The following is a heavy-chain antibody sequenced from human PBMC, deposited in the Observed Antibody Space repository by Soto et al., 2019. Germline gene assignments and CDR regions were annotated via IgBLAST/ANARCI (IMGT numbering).Heavy chain of an antibody. D-gene: IGHD6-13*01. CDR1: GFTFDDYG. CDR3: AREAGSLGSSWFRFTAGWFDP. J-gene: IGHJ5*02. Sequence: SGGSLRLSCAASGFTFDDYGMSWVRQAPGKGLEWVSGINWNGGSTGYADSVKGRFTISRDNAKNSLYLQMNSLRAEDTALYYCAREAGSLGSSWFRFTAGWFDPWGQGTLVTVTS. V-gene: IGHV3-20*04. CDR2: INWNGGST.